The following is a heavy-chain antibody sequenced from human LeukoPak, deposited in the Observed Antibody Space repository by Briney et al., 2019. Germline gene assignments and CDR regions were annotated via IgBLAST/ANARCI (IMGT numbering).Heavy chain of an antibody. V-gene: IGHV1-2*06. D-gene: IGHD1-26*01. Sequence: ASVKVSCKASGYTFTVYYMHWVRQAPGQGLEWMGRINPNSGGTNYAQKFQGRITMTRDTSISTAYMELSRLRSDDTAVYYCAIHSGSYKKGVDYWGQGTLVTVSS. CDR3: AIHSGSYKKGVDY. CDR2: INPNSGGT. CDR1: GYTFTVYY. J-gene: IGHJ4*02.